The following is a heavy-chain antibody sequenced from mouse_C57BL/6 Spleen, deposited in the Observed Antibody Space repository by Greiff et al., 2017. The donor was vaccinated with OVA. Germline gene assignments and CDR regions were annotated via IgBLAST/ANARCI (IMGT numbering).Heavy chain of an antibody. Sequence: VQLKESGTALVKPGASVKIPCKASGYKFPDYNMDWVKQSHGKSLEWIGDIKPNNGGTIYNQKFKGKATLTVDKSSSTAYMELRSLTSEDTAVYYCARGYGNYGGYFDVWGTGTTVTVSS. CDR1: GYKFPDYN. CDR3: ARGYGNYGGYFDV. CDR2: IKPNNGGT. V-gene: IGHV1-18*01. D-gene: IGHD2-10*02. J-gene: IGHJ1*03.